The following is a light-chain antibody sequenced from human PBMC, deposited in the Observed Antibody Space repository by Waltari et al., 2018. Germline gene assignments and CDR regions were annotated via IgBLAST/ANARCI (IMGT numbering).Light chain of an antibody. J-gene: IGKJ1*01. Sequence: DVQMTQSPSTLSASVGDSVTITCRASEDINTWLAWYQQKPGKAPKLLISDAASLKSGVPSRFSGSGSGIEFTLTISSLQPDDFATYYCQQYENYSWTFGQGTKVELK. V-gene: IGKV1-5*01. CDR1: EDINTW. CDR3: QQYENYSWT. CDR2: DAA.